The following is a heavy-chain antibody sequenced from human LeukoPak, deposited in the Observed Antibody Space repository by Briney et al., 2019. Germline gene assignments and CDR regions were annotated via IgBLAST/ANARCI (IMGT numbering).Heavy chain of an antibody. D-gene: IGHD2-2*01. CDR3: ARSELPAGFDY. J-gene: IGHJ4*02. CDR1: GGTFSSYA. CDR2: IIPIFGTA. V-gene: IGHV1-69*01. Sequence: ASVKVSCKASGGTFSSYAISWVRQAPGQGLEWMGGIIPIFGTANYAQKFQGRVTITADVSTSTAYMELSSLRSEDTAVYYCARSELPAGFDYWGQGTLVTVSS.